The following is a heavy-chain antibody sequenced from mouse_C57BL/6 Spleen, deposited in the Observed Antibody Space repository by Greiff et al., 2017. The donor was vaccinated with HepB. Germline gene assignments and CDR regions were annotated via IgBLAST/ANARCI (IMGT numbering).Heavy chain of an antibody. Sequence: VQLQQSGPELVKPGASVKISCKASGYTFTDYYMNWVKQSHGKSLEWIGDINPNNGGTSYNQKFKGKATLTVDKSSSTAYMELRSLTSEDSAVYYCARPSMGTTGYYFDYWGQGTTLTVSS. CDR1: GYTFTDYY. D-gene: IGHD2-14*01. CDR2: INPNNGGT. J-gene: IGHJ2*01. CDR3: ARPSMGTTGYYFDY. V-gene: IGHV1-26*01.